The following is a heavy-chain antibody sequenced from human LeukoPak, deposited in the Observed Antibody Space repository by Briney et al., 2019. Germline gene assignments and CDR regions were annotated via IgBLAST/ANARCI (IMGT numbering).Heavy chain of an antibody. J-gene: IGHJ4*02. D-gene: IGHD3-22*01. CDR1: GVTFSSYG. V-gene: IGHV1-69*13. CDR2: IIPIFGKT. Sequence: ASVKLSCKASGVTFSSYGITWVRQAPGQGLEWMGGIIPIFGKTNYAQKFQGRVTITADESTSTAYLEVNSLTSADTAMYYCARDDDSSGPQKNFFDFWGQGTLVTVSS. CDR3: ARDDDSSGPQKNFFDF.